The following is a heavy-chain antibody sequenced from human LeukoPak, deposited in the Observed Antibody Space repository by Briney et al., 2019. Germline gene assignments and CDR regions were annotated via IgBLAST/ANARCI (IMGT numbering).Heavy chain of an antibody. J-gene: IGHJ6*03. Sequence: GGSLRLACAASGFTFDDYTMYWVRQAPGKGLEWVSLISWDGGSTYYADSVKGRFTISRDNSKNSLYLQMNSLRTEDTALYYCAKDSATAYYYMDVWGKGTTVTVSS. CDR3: AKDSATAYYYMDV. V-gene: IGHV3-43*01. CDR1: GFTFDDYT. D-gene: IGHD5-12*01. CDR2: ISWDGGST.